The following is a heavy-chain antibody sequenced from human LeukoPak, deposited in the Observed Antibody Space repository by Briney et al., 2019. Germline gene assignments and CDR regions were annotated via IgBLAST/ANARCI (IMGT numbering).Heavy chain of an antibody. V-gene: IGHV1-45*02. CDR2: ITPFNGNT. Sequence: SVKVSCKASGYTFTYRYLHWVRQAPGQALEWMGWITPFNGNTNYAQQFQDRVTITRDRSRNTVYMELNSLRFEDTAMYYCARSPFSSDDDAFDIWGQGTMVTVSS. CDR1: GYTFTYRY. D-gene: IGHD2-2*01. J-gene: IGHJ3*02. CDR3: ARSPFSSDDDAFDI.